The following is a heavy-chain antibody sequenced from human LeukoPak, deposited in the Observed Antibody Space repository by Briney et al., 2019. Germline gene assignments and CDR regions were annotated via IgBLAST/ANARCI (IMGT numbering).Heavy chain of an antibody. Sequence: ASLRLSCAASGFTFSSYAMSWVRQAPGKGLEWVSAISGSGGSTYYADSVKGRFTISRDNSKDTLYLQMNSLRAEDTAVYYCAKDIQTTVVNQPFDYWGQGTLVTVSS. D-gene: IGHD4-23*01. V-gene: IGHV3-23*01. CDR1: GFTFSSYA. CDR2: ISGSGGST. CDR3: AKDIQTTVVNQPFDY. J-gene: IGHJ4*02.